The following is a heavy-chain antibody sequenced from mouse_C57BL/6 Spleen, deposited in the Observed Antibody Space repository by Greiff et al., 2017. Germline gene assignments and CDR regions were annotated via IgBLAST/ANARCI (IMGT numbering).Heavy chain of an antibody. V-gene: IGHV1-69*01. J-gene: IGHJ1*03. Sequence: QVQLQQPGAELVMPGASVKLSCKASGYTFTSYWMHWVKQRPGQGLEWIGEIDPSDSYTNYNQKFKGKSTLTVDKSSSTAYMQLSSLTSEDSAVYDCARSTTVVEGFDVWGTGTTVTVSS. CDR3: ARSTTVVEGFDV. D-gene: IGHD1-1*01. CDR2: IDPSDSYT. CDR1: GYTFTSYW.